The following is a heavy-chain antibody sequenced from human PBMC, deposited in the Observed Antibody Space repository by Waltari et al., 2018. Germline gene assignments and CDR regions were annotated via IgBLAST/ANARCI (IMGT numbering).Heavy chain of an antibody. Sequence: VQLVQSGAEVKKPGASVKVSCKASGYTFTSYDINWVRQATGQGLEWMGWMNPNSGNTGYAQKFQGRGTMTRNTSISTAYMELSSLRSEDTAVYYCASQILWFGALYGMDVWGQGTTVTVSS. V-gene: IGHV1-8*02. D-gene: IGHD3-10*01. CDR2: MNPNSGNT. CDR1: GYTFTSYD. J-gene: IGHJ6*02. CDR3: ASQILWFGALYGMDV.